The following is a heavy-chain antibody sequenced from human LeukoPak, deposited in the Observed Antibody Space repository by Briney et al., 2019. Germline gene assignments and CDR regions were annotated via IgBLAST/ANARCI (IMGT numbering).Heavy chain of an antibody. D-gene: IGHD6-19*01. CDR3: ARAVKYRSGPLTDLLPYYFDY. V-gene: IGHV1-3*03. CDR1: GYTLTSYA. Sequence: VASVKVSCKASGYTLTSYAMHWVRQAPGQRLEWMGWINTGNGNTKYSQEFLGRVTITRDTSANTAYMELSSLRSEDMAVYYCARAVKYRSGPLTDLLPYYFDYWGQGTLVTVSS. J-gene: IGHJ4*02. CDR2: INTGNGNT.